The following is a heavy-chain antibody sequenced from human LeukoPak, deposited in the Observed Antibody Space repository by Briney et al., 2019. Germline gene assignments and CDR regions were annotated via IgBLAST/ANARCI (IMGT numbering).Heavy chain of an antibody. J-gene: IGHJ4*02. CDR1: GGSISSGDYY. CDR3: AREIYCSGGSCYPTADY. Sequence: TSQTLSLTCTVSGGSISSGDYYWSWIRQPPGKGLEWIGYIYYSGSTYYNPSLKSRVTISVDTSKNQFSLKLSSVTAADTAVYYCAREIYCSGGSCYPTADYWSQGTLVTVSS. V-gene: IGHV4-30-4*01. CDR2: IYYSGST. D-gene: IGHD2-15*01.